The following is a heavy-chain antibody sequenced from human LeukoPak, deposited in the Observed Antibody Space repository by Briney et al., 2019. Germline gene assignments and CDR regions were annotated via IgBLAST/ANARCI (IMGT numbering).Heavy chain of an antibody. CDR3: ARDKDPYYDFWSGYYRRGDNWFDP. CDR1: GYTFTSYD. D-gene: IGHD3-3*01. V-gene: IGHV1-2*02. CDR2: INPNSGGT. J-gene: IGHJ5*02. Sequence: GASVKVSCKASGYTFTSYDINWVRQAPGQGLEWMGWINPNSGGTNYAQKFQGRVTMTRDTSISTAYMELSRLRSDDTAVYYCARDKDPYYDFWSGYYRRGDNWFDPWGQGTLVTVSS.